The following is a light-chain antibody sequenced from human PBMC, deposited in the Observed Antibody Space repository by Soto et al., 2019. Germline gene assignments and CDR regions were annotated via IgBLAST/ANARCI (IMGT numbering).Light chain of an antibody. CDR1: QSISSW. Sequence: DIQMTQSPSTLSASVGDRVTITCRASQSISSWLAWYQQKPGKAPKLLIYDASSLESGVPSRFSGSGSGTEFTLTISSLQPEDIATYYCQQYDNLSITFGQGTRLEIK. J-gene: IGKJ5*01. CDR3: QQYDNLSIT. CDR2: DAS. V-gene: IGKV1-5*01.